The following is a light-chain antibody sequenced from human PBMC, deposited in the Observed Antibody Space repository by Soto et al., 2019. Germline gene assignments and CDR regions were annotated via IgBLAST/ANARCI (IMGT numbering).Light chain of an antibody. CDR3: QQHDILPYT. CDR2: DAS. V-gene: IGKV1-33*01. CDR1: QGIAEF. J-gene: IGKJ2*01. Sequence: DIQMTQSPSSLSASVGDRVTITCQASQGIAEFLNWFQQRPGKAPNLLIYDASNLQEGVPSRFSGSGSGTNFTFTVRSLQPGDVATYYCQQHDILPYTFGQGTKLDLK.